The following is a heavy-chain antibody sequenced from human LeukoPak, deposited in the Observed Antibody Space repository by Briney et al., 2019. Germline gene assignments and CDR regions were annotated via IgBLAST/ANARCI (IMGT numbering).Heavy chain of an antibody. Sequence: GGSLRLSCAASGFTFSDYSMNWVGQAPGKGLEWASSISRSSRHVYYAGSVKGRFTISRDNAKNSLYLQMNSLRAEDMAVYFCVRDLMGSGSTTAYLHHWGQGTLVTVSS. CDR1: GFTFSDYS. D-gene: IGHD1-1*01. J-gene: IGHJ1*01. CDR2: ISRSSRHV. CDR3: VRDLMGSGSTTAYLHH. V-gene: IGHV3-21*01.